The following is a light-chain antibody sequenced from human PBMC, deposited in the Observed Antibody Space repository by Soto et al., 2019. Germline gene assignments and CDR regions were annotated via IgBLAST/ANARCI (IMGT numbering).Light chain of an antibody. CDR3: QHYGSSPYT. CDR1: QSISTIS. CDR2: DSS. J-gene: IGKJ2*01. Sequence: EIVLTQSPGTLSLSPGERATLSCRASQSISTISLGWYQQKPGQAPRLLIYDSSSRTGGTPARFSGSGSGTDFTLTISRLEPEDFAVYYCQHYGSSPYTFGQGTKLELK. V-gene: IGKV3-20*01.